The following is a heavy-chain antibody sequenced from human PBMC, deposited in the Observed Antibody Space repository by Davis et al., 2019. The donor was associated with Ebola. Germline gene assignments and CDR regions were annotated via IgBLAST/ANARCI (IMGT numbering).Heavy chain of an antibody. CDR3: ARGRRAGTGYYYYYYGMDV. V-gene: IGHV4-34*01. Sequence: SETLSLTCTVSGGSISSYYWSWIRQPPGKGLEWIGEINHSGSTNYNPSLKSRVTISVDTSKNQFSLKLSSVTAADTAVYYCARGRRAGTGYYYYYYGMDVWGQGTTVTVSS. J-gene: IGHJ6*02. CDR1: GGSISSYY. CDR2: INHSGST. D-gene: IGHD1-1*01.